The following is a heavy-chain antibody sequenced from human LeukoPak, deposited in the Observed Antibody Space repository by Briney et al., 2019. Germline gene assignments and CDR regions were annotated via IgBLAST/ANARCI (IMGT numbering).Heavy chain of an antibody. CDR2: INPNSGGT. D-gene: IGHD5-12*01. CDR3: ARALVVAAAFDI. V-gene: IGHV1-2*02. CDR1: GYTLTGYY. J-gene: IGHJ3*02. Sequence: ASVKVSCKASGYTLTGYYMHWVRQAPGQGLEWMGWINPNSGGTNYAQKFQGRVTMTRDTSISTAYMELSRLRSDDTAVYYCARALVVAAAFDIWGQGTMVTVSS.